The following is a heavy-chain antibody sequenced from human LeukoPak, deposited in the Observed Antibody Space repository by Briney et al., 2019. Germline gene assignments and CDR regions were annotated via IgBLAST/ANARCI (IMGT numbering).Heavy chain of an antibody. CDR2: IIPILGIA. CDR3: ARGKAGYSYGYASFYYGMDV. CDR1: GGTFSSYA. J-gene: IGHJ6*02. V-gene: IGHV1-69*04. Sequence: SVKVSCKASGGTFSSYAISWVRQAPGQGLEWMGRIIPILGIANYAQKFQGRVTITADKSTSTAYMELSSLRSEDTAVHYCARGKAGYSYGYASFYYGMDVWGQGTTVTVSS. D-gene: IGHD5-18*01.